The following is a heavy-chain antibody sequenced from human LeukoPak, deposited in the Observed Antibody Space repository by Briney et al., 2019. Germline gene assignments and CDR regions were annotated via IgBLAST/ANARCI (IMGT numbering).Heavy chain of an antibody. Sequence: ASVKVSCNASRGTFSSSLISWVRQAPGQGLEWMGGITPIFGTVSFAQKFQGRVTITADESTTTVYMELRRLRSEDTAVYYCARGGDSSRKYFYYMDVWGTGTTVTVSS. CDR2: ITPIFGTV. CDR3: ARGGDSSRKYFYYMDV. J-gene: IGHJ6*03. CDR1: RGTFSSSL. D-gene: IGHD6-13*01. V-gene: IGHV1-69*13.